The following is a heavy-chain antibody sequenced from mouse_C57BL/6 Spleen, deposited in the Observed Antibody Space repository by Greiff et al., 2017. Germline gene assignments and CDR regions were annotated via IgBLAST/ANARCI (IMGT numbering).Heavy chain of an antibody. D-gene: IGHD1-1*01. V-gene: IGHV1-52*01. J-gene: IGHJ1*03. CDR1: GYTFTSYC. CDR2: IDPSDSET. CDR3: ARERTYGSSSSWYFDV. Sequence: VQLQQPGAELVRPGSSVKLSCKASGYTFTSYCMHWVKQSPIQGLEWIGNIDPSDSETHYNQKFKDKSTLTVDKSSSTAYMQLRSLTSEDSAVYYCARERTYGSSSSWYFDVWGTGTTVTVSS.